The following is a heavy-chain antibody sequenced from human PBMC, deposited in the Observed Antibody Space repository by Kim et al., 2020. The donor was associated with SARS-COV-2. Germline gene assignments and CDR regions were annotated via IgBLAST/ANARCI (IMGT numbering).Heavy chain of an antibody. CDR3: ARARGSNSGSGNYPDI. D-gene: IGHD3-10*01. V-gene: IGHV7-4-1*02. CDR2: INTNTGNP. J-gene: IGHJ6*02. Sequence: ASVKVSCKASGYMFTSYSLNWVRQAPGQGLELMGWINTNTGNPTYAQGFTGRFVFSLETSVTTAYLHINSLKADDTAVYYCARARGSNSGSGNYPDIWG. CDR1: GYMFTSYS.